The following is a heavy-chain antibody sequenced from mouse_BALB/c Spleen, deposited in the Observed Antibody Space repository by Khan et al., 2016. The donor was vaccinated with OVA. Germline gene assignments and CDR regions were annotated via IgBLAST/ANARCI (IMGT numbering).Heavy chain of an antibody. Sequence: QIQLVQSGPELKKPGETVKISCKASGYTFTNYGMNWVKQAPGKGLKWMGWINTYTGEPTYADDFKGRFAFSLETSASTAYLQINNLKNEDTATYFCARDWDVGYFDVWGAGTTVTVSS. J-gene: IGHJ1*01. D-gene: IGHD4-1*01. V-gene: IGHV9-3-1*01. CDR2: INTYTGEP. CDR1: GYTFTNYG. CDR3: ARDWDVGYFDV.